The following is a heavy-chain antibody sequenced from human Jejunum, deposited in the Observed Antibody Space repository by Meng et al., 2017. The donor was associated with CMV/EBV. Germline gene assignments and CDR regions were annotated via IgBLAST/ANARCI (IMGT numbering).Heavy chain of an antibody. V-gene: IGHV3-11*01. CDR1: S. J-gene: IGHJ3*02. CDR2: ISSSGSSM. D-gene: IGHD5-12*01. Sequence: SMSWIRQAPGKGLGWVASISTSGISSISSSGSSMYYADSVKGRFTISRDNAGNSLYLQMNSLRAEDTAVYYCARVGPWLFRAFDIWGQGTMVTVSS. CDR3: ARVGPWLFRAFDI.